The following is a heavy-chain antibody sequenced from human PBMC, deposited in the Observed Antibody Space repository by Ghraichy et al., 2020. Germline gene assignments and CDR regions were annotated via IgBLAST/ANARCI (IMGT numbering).Heavy chain of an antibody. CDR2: ISYDGTNK. CDR3: AQPQLLYSYFDL. Sequence: LSLTCAASGFSFTNYAMHWVRQAPGKGLEWVAVISYDGTNKYYADSVKGRFTISRDTSKNTLYLQMNSLRPEDTAVYYCAQPQLLYSYFDLWGGGTLVTVSS. V-gene: IGHV3-30*18. CDR1: GFSFTNYA. J-gene: IGHJ2*01. D-gene: IGHD4-23*01.